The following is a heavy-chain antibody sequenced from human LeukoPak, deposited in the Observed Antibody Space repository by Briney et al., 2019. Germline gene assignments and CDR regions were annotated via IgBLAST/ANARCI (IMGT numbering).Heavy chain of an antibody. J-gene: IGHJ4*02. V-gene: IGHV4-34*01. CDR1: GGSFSGYY. Sequence: PSESLSLTCAVYGGSFSGYYWGWIRQPPGKGLEWIGSMYYSGSTYYNPSLKSRVTISVDTSKNQFSLKLSSVTAADTAVYYCARVVTNCSSTSCYEGYYFDYWGQGTLVTVSS. D-gene: IGHD2-2*01. CDR2: MYYSGST. CDR3: ARVVTNCSSTSCYEGYYFDY.